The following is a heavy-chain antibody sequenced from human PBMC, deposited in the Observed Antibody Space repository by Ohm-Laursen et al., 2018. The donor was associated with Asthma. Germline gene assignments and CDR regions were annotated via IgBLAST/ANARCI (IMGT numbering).Heavy chain of an antibody. V-gene: IGHV3-43*01. J-gene: IGHJ4*02. CDR3: ARARVDTAMVTSLDY. Sequence: SLRLSCAASGFTFDDYTMHWVRQAPGKGLEWVSLISWDGGSTYYADSVKGRFTISRDNAKNSLYLQMNSLRAGDTAVYYCARARVDTAMVTSLDYWGQGTLVTVSS. CDR2: ISWDGGST. D-gene: IGHD5-18*01. CDR1: GFTFDDYT.